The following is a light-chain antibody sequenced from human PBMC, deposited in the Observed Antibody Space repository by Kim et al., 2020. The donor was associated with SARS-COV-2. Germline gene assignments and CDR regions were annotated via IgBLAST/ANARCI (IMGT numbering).Light chain of an antibody. Sequence: ASVTLTCTLSSGNSNYAIAWHQQQPEKGPRYLMNLNNDGSHSKGDGIPDRFSGSSSGAERYLTISSLQSEDEADYYCQTWDTGIRVFGGGTQLTVL. CDR3: QTWDTGIRV. V-gene: IGLV4-69*01. J-gene: IGLJ3*02. CDR2: LNNDGSH. CDR1: SGNSNYA.